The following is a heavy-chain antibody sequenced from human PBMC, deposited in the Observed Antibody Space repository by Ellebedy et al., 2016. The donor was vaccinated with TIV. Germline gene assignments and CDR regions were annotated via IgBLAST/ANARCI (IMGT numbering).Heavy chain of an antibody. J-gene: IGHJ4*02. CDR2: IRNKAKSYTT. Sequence: GESLKISCAASGFTFSDHYMDWVRQAPGKGLEWVGRIRNKAKSYTTEYAASVKGRFTISRDDSRNSLYLRMNSLRTEDTAVYYCADLGQGGVGIGWGQGTLVTVSS. CDR1: GFTFSDHY. V-gene: IGHV3-72*01. D-gene: IGHD2-8*02. CDR3: ADLGQGGVGIG.